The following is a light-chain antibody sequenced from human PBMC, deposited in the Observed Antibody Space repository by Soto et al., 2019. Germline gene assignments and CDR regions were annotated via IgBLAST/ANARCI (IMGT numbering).Light chain of an antibody. J-gene: IGLJ1*01. V-gene: IGLV1-44*01. CDR3: AAWDDSLNGYV. CDR2: NDN. CDR1: SSNIGSNT. Sequence: QSALTQPPSASGTPGQRVTISCSGSSSNIGSNTVNWYQQLPGTAPKLLIYNDNQRPSGVPDRFSGSKSGTSASLAISGLQSEDEADYYCAAWDDSLNGYVFGTGTKVTVL.